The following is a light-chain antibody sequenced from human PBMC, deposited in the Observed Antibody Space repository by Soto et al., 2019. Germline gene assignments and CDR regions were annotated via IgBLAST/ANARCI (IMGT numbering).Light chain of an antibody. CDR3: QQSNNWPKT. V-gene: IGKV3-15*01. J-gene: IGKJ1*01. CDR1: QSVNSN. Sequence: EVVMTQSPDTLSVSPGETANISSRPSQSVNSNLAWYQQKPGQAPRLLISDASTRAAGLPARFSGSGSGTEFTLTISSLQSEDFAVYFCQQSNNWPKTFGQGTKV. CDR2: DAS.